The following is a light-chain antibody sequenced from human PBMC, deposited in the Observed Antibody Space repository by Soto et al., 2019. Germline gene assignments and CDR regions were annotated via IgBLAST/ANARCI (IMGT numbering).Light chain of an antibody. CDR3: QQYNDWPPKRT. Sequence: EVVMTQSPVTLSVSPGERATLSCRASQSITTNLAWYQQKPGQAPRLFIYGASTRATGVPARFSGSGSGTQFTLTISSLQSEDFALYYCQQYNDWPPKRTFGQGTRVDFK. J-gene: IGKJ1*01. CDR1: QSITTN. CDR2: GAS. V-gene: IGKV3-15*01.